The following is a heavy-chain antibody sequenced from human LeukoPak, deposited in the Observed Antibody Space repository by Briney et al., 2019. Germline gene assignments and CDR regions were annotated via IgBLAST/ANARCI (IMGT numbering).Heavy chain of an antibody. J-gene: IGHJ4*02. CDR1: GGSISSSSYY. V-gene: IGHV4-39*01. CDR2: IYYSGST. Sequence: PSETLSLTCTVSGGSISSSSYYWGWIRQPPGKGLEWIGSIYYSGSTYYNPSLKSRVTISVDTSKNQFSLKLSSVTAADTAVYYCARGGSYYYDSSGYYRYWGQGTLVTVSS. CDR3: ARGGSYYYDSSGYYRY. D-gene: IGHD3-22*01.